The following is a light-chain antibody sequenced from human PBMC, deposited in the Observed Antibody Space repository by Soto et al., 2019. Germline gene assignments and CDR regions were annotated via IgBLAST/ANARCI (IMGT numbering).Light chain of an antibody. CDR2: EVS. CDR3: ISYASSGLYG. CDR1: STDVGAYTY. J-gene: IGLJ1*01. V-gene: IGLV2-14*01. Sequence: QSVLTQPASVSGSPGQSITISCTGASTDVGAYTYVSWYQQHPGKAPKVIIFEVSHRPAGVSDRFSGSKSGNTASLTISVLQADDEAAYYCISYASSGLYGFGTGTKVTVL.